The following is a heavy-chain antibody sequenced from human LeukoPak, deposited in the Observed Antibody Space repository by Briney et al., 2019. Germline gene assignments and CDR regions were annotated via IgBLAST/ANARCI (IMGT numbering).Heavy chain of an antibody. V-gene: IGHV3-48*04. CDR1: GFSFSNYG. D-gene: IGHD1-14*01. CDR2: ISSSGSTI. Sequence: GGSLRLSCAASGFSFSNYGMHWVRQAPGKGLEWVSYISSSGSTIHYTDSVKGRFTISRDNTKNSLCLQMNSLRAEDTAVYYCARDKAGLTGAFDYWGQGTLVTVSS. CDR3: ARDKAGLTGAFDY. J-gene: IGHJ4*02.